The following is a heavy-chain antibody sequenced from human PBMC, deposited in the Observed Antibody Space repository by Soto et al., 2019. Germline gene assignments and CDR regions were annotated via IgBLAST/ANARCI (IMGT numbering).Heavy chain of an antibody. CDR1: GFTFTNSA. CDR2: KSGSGSRT. V-gene: IGHV3-23*01. J-gene: IGHJ4*02. CDR3: AKGGNLDY. Sequence: EVQLLESGGGLVQPGGSLRLSCAASGFTFTNSAMRWVRQAPGKGLEWVSGKSGSGSRTYYADSVKGRFTVSRDNSKNTLYLQMNSLRAEDTAIYYCAKGGNLDYWGQGTLVTVSS. D-gene: IGHD1-26*01.